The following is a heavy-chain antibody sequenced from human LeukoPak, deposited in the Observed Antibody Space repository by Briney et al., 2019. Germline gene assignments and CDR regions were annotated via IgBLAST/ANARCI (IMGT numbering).Heavy chain of an antibody. V-gene: IGHV1-46*01. CDR3: ARERGSIVVVPAANDAFDI. Sequence: ASVKVSCKASGYTFTSYYMHWVRQAPGQGLEWMGIINPSGGSTSYAQKFQGRVTMTRDMSTSTVYMELSSLRSEDTAVYYCARERGSIVVVPAANDAFDIWGQGTMVTVSS. CDR2: INPSGGST. D-gene: IGHD2-2*01. J-gene: IGHJ3*02. CDR1: GYTFTSYY.